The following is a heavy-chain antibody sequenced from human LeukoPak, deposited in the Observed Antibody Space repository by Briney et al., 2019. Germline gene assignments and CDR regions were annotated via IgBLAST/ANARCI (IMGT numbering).Heavy chain of an antibody. CDR3: VRVDEGVVPAH. CDR2: ISYDGSNK. D-gene: IGHD2-21*01. Sequence: PGGSLRLSCAASGFTFSSYAMHWVRQAPGKGLEWVAVISYDGSNKYYADSVKGRFTISRDNSKNTLYLQMNSLRAEDTGVYYCVRVDEGVVPAHWGQGTLITVSS. V-gene: IGHV3-30*04. CDR1: GFTFSSYA. J-gene: IGHJ1*01.